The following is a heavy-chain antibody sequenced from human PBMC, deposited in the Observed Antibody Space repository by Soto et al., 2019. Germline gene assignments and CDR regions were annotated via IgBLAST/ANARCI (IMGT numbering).Heavy chain of an antibody. J-gene: IGHJ4*02. D-gene: IGHD3-16*01. V-gene: IGHV2-5*02. CDR2: IYWDDGK. Sequence: QITLKESGPTLVKPTQTLTLTCTFSGFSLSTNGMGVGWVRQPPEKALEWLALIYWDDGKRYSPSLKSRLTITKDTSKXXXXXXXXXXXXXXXXXXXXXXXXXGLHLGYWGQGTLVTVSS. CDR3: XXXXXGLHLGY. CDR1: GFSLSTNGMG.